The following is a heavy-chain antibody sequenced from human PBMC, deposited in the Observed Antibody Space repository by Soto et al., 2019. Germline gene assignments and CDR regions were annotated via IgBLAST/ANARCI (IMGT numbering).Heavy chain of an antibody. CDR2: IGYDGSNK. V-gene: IGHV3-33*01. Sequence: QVQLVESGGGVVQPGRSLRLSCAASGFTFPHYDMHWVRQVPGKGLEWVAVIGYDGSNKYYGDFVKGRFTISRDNSKNTLYLQMNSLRADDTAVYYCARDNSGNYDAFDMWGQGTMVTVSS. D-gene: IGHD3-22*01. J-gene: IGHJ3*02. CDR1: GFTFPHYD. CDR3: ARDNSGNYDAFDM.